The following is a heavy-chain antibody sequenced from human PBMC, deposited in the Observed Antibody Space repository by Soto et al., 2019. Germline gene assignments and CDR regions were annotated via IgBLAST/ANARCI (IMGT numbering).Heavy chain of an antibody. CDR1: GFSFASYS. CDR2: ISSKPNGTSFYM. CDR3: ARGRLEYSNKPYFFHN. D-gene: IGHD4-4*01. Sequence: PVGSLGLPCAASGFSFASYSVNWLRQSPGKGLESVSSISSKPNGTSFYMRYAETVKGRFNISSDNVKDPFYQQMQTQRAEDRGVYYCARGRLEYSNKPYFFHNWGRETQLTV. J-gene: IGHJ4*02. V-gene: IGHV3-21*03.